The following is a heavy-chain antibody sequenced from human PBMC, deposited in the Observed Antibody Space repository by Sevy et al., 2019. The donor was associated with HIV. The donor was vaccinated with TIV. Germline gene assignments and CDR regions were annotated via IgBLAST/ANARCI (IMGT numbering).Heavy chain of an antibody. CDR3: ARGSVVVPAAIWSTFVDY. D-gene: IGHD2-2*01. Sequence: GDLRLSCAASGFTFSSYSMNWVRQAPGKGLEWVSSISSSSYIYYADSVKGRFTISRDNAKNSLYLQMNSLRAEDTAVYYCARGSVVVPAAIWSTFVDYWGQGTLVTVSS. V-gene: IGHV3-21*01. CDR2: ISSSSYI. CDR1: GFTFSSYS. J-gene: IGHJ4*02.